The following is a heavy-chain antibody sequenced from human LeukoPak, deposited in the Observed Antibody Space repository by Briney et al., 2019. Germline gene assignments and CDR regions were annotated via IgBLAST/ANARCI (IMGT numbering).Heavy chain of an antibody. CDR2: IYYSGST. Sequence: SETLSLTCTVSGGSISISTYYWGWIRQPPGKGLEWIGNIYYSGSTHYNPSPKSRVTISVDTSKNQFSLRLSSVTAADTAVYYCARLGTGYDSSGYSIGWFDPWGQGTLVTVSS. J-gene: IGHJ5*02. CDR1: GGSISISTYY. CDR3: ARLGTGYDSSGYSIGWFDP. D-gene: IGHD3-22*01. V-gene: IGHV4-39*01.